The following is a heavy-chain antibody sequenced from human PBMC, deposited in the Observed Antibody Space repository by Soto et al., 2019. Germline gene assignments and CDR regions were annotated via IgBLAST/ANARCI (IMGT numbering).Heavy chain of an antibody. CDR3: EAELYSGGSCCSFDI. CDR1: GFTFSNSA. Sequence: SVKVSCKTSGFTFSNSAVQWVRQARGQRLEWMGWIVVGSGNTRYAQKLHERVTITRDMTTGTAYMQLSSLTSEDTAVYYCEAELYSGGSCCSFDIWG. D-gene: IGHD2-15*01. CDR2: IVVGSGNT. J-gene: IGHJ3*02. V-gene: IGHV1-58*01.